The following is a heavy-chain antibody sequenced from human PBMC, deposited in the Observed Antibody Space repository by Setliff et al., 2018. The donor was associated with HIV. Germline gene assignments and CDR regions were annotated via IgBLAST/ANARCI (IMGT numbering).Heavy chain of an antibody. CDR3: AREHTSGWYVCLDY. V-gene: IGHV4-4*07. CDR2: IYSTGST. J-gene: IGHJ4*02. Sequence: SETLSLTCAVSGGSISSYYWSWTRQPAGKGLEWIGRIYSTGSTNYNPSPKSPVTMPVDISKNQLSLELRSVTAADTAIYYCAREHTSGWYVCLDYWGPGTLVTVSS. D-gene: IGHD6-19*01. CDR1: GGSISSYY.